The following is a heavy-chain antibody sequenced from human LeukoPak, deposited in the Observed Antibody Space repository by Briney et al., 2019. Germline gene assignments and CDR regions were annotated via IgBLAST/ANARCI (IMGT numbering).Heavy chain of an antibody. CDR1: GGTFSSYT. CDR2: IIPILGIA. D-gene: IGHD3-10*01. J-gene: IGHJ4*02. V-gene: IGHV1-69*04. Sequence: SVKVSCKASGGTFSSYTISWVRQAPGQGLEWMGRIIPILGIANYAQKFQGRVTITADKSTSTAYMELSSLRSEDTAVYYCAREGLLWFGELSPFDCWGQGTLVTVSS. CDR3: AREGLLWFGELSPFDC.